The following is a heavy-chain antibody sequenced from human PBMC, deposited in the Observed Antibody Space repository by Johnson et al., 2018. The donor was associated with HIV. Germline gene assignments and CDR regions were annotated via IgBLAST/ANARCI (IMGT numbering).Heavy chain of an antibody. V-gene: IGHV3-7*01. D-gene: IGHD2-2*01. Sequence: VQLVESGGGVVQPGGSLRLSCAASGFTFSSYWMSWVRQAPGKWLEWVANIKQDGSEKYYVVSVKGRFTISRDNAKNSLYLQMNSLRAEDTAVYYCARSRPYEGVPAATGACDIWGQGTMVTVSS. CDR1: GFTFSSYW. CDR2: IKQDGSEK. J-gene: IGHJ3*02. CDR3: ARSRPYEGVPAATGACDI.